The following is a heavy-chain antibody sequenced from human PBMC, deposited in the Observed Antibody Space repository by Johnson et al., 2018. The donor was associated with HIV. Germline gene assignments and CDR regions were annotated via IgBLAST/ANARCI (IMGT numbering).Heavy chain of an antibody. D-gene: IGHD6-13*01. V-gene: IGHV3-7*02. CDR2: IKQDGSEK. CDR3: ALISAAAGSDDAFDI. J-gene: IGHJ3*02. CDR1: GFTFSSYW. Sequence: VQLVESGGGLVQPGGSLRLSCAASGFTFSSYWMSWVRQAPGKGLEWVANIKQDGSEKYYVDSVKGRFTISRDNSKNTLYLQMNSLRAEDTAVYYCALISAAAGSDDAFDIWGQGTMVTVSS.